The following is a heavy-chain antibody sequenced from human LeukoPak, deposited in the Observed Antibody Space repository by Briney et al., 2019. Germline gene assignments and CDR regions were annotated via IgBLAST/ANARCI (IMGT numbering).Heavy chain of an antibody. Sequence: ASVKVSCKTSGYTFTANYMHWVRQAPGQGLEWVGWINSNSGATSYAQKSQGRVTMTRDTSTSTAYMELSRLTPDDTAVYYCARGFGTSWYDYWGQGTLVTVSS. D-gene: IGHD6-13*01. CDR2: INSNSGAT. CDR3: ARGFGTSWYDY. CDR1: GYTFTANY. V-gene: IGHV1-2*02. J-gene: IGHJ4*02.